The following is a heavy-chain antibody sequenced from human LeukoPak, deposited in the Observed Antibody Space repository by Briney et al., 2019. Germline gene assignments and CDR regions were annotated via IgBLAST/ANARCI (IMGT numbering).Heavy chain of an antibody. CDR1: GGSISSSNW. CDR2: IYHSGST. V-gene: IGHV4-4*02. D-gene: IGHD3-10*01. Sequence: SETLSLTCAVSGGSISSSNWWSWVRPPPGKGLEWIGEIYHSGSTNYNPSLKSRVTISVDKSKNQFSLKLSSVTAADTAVYYCARDGDYGSGSYCYWGQGTLVTVSS. CDR3: ARDGDYGSGSYCY. J-gene: IGHJ4*02.